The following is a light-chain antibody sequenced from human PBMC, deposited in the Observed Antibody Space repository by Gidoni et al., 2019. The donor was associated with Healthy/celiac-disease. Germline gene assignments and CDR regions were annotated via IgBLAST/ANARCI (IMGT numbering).Light chain of an antibody. CDR1: QSVSSSY. CDR2: GAS. J-gene: IGKJ1*01. CDR3: QQYGSSPRWT. Sequence: EIALTQSPATLPLSPGVRATLSCRASQSVSSSYLASYQQKPGQPPRRLIYGASSRTTGLPDRISGSGSGTNFTLTISRLEPEDFAVYYCQQYGSSPRWTFGQGTKVEIK. V-gene: IGKV3-20*01.